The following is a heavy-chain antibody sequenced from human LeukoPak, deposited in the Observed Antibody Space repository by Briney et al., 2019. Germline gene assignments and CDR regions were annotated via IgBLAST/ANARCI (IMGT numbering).Heavy chain of an antibody. CDR3: ARFPSGNSALVGY. V-gene: IGHV4-34*01. Sequence: SETLSLTCAVYGGSFSGYYWSWVRQPPGKGLEWIGEINHSGSTNYNPSLMSRVTISVDTSKNQFSLKLSSVTAAATAVYYCARFPSGNSALVGYWGQGTPVTVSS. CDR2: INHSGST. CDR1: GGSFSGYY. J-gene: IGHJ4*02. D-gene: IGHD4-23*01.